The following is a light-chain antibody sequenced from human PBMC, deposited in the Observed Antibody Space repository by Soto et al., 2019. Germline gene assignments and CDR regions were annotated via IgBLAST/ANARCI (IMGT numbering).Light chain of an antibody. J-gene: IGKJ1*01. Sequence: EIVLTQYPGTLSLSPGERATLSCRASQSVSSSYLAWYQQKPGQAPRLLIYDASSRATGIPDRFSGSGSGTDFTLTISRLEPEDFAVYYCQQYGSSPTFGQGTKVDIK. V-gene: IGKV3-20*01. CDR3: QQYGSSPT. CDR2: DAS. CDR1: QSVSSSY.